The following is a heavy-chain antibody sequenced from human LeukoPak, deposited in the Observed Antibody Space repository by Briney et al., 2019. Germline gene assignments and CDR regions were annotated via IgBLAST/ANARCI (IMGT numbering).Heavy chain of an antibody. D-gene: IGHD3-22*01. J-gene: IGHJ4*02. CDR1: GYTFTVYY. CDR3: ARDHSSGPLAY. V-gene: IGHV1-2*02. CDR2: INPNSGGT. Sequence: ASVKVSCKASGYTFTVYYMHWVRQAPGQGLEWMGWINPNSGGTNYAQKFQGRVTMTRDTSTSTVYMELSSLRSEDTAVYYCARDHSSGPLAYWGQGTLVTVSS.